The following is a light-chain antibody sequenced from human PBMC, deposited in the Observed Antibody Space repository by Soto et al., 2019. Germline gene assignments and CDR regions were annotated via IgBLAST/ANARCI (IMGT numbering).Light chain of an antibody. J-gene: IGKJ4*01. CDR3: QQRSNWPLT. Sequence: EIVLTQSPATLSLSPGERATLSFRASQSISKYLAWYQQKPRQAPRLLIYDASNRATGIPARFSGSGSGTDFTLTISSLEPEDFAVYYCQQRSNWPLTFGGGTKVEIK. CDR2: DAS. V-gene: IGKV3-11*01. CDR1: QSISKY.